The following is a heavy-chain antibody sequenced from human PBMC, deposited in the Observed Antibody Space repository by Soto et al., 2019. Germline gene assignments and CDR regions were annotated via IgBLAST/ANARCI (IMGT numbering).Heavy chain of an antibody. V-gene: IGHV3-30*18. CDR1: GLTFSSYG. CDR3: AKDRGLYYQDTTGYQDY. CDR2: ISNDGSNK. D-gene: IGHD3-22*01. Sequence: QVQLVESGGGVVQPGRSLRLSCAASGLTFSSYGMHWVRQAPGKGLEWVALISNDGSNKYYADSVKGRFTIARDNSKRPLYPHMNSMRAEYAAVYYCAKDRGLYYQDTTGYQDYGGQGTLVTVSS. J-gene: IGHJ4*02.